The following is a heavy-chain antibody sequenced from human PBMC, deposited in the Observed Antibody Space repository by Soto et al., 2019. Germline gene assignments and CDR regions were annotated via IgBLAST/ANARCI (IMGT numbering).Heavy chain of an antibody. CDR3: AREFSNTPEAFDS. CDR1: GGSFNSDSCY. CDR2: IYYTGST. Sequence: LSLTCTVSGGSFNSDSCYWSWIRQPPGKGLEWIGYIYYTGSTNYNPSLESRVTISVDTSRNQFSLKLSSVTAADTAVFYCAREFSNTPEAFDSWGQGALVTVSA. D-gene: IGHD3-3*02. V-gene: IGHV4-61*01. J-gene: IGHJ4*02.